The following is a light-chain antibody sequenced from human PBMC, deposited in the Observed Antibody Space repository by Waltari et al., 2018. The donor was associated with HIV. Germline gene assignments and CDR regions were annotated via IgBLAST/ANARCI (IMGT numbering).Light chain of an antibody. V-gene: IGLV1-47*01. Sequence: QSVLTQQPSASGTSGQRVTISCSGSSSNIGSNYVYWYQHPPGTAPKRLIFTNSQRPQVVPDRFSRSKSGTSASLAISGLRSEDEADYYCAAWDDSLSGRYVFGTVTKVTVL. CDR1: SSNIGSNY. CDR3: AAWDDSLSGRYV. J-gene: IGLJ1*01. CDR2: TNS.